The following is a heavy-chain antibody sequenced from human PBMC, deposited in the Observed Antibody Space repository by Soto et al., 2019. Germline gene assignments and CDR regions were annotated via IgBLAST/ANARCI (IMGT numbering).Heavy chain of an antibody. CDR1: GGSISSYY. Sequence: SETLSLTCTVSGGSISSYYWSWIRQPPGKGLEWIGYIYYSGSTNYNPSLKSRVTISVDTSKNQFSLKLSSVTAADTAVYYCARVKRYYYGSGSYYPLDYWGQGTLVTVSS. CDR2: IYYSGST. J-gene: IGHJ4*02. V-gene: IGHV4-59*01. CDR3: ARVKRYYYGSGSYYPLDY. D-gene: IGHD3-10*01.